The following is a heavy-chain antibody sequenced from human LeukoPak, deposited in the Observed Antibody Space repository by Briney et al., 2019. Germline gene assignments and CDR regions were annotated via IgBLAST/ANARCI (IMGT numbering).Heavy chain of an antibody. V-gene: IGHV3-23*01. CDR1: GFTFSAFA. J-gene: IGHJ4*02. D-gene: IGHD3-16*01. CDR3: GKSLSVSRGGWGH. Sequence: GGSLRPSCAASGFTFSAFAMTWVRQAPGKGLEWVSTITDDGYNTYSADSVKGRITFSRDNSKNTLSLQLRSLRAEDTAVYYCGKSLSVSRGGWGHWGQGTLVTVSS. CDR2: ITDDGYNT.